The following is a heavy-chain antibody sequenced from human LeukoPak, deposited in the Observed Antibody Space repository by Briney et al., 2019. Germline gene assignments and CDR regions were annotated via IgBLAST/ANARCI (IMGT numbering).Heavy chain of an antibody. D-gene: IGHD3-9*01. CDR1: GFTFSDYA. J-gene: IGHJ4*02. CDR2: IGYDGSNK. CDR3: ATDQRYAFDY. V-gene: IGHV3-33*01. Sequence: WRALRLSCAASGFTFSDYAMHWVRQAPSKGLEWVAVIGYDGSNKYDADSVKGRFTISRDNSKNMMYLQMNSLRAEATAVYYCATDQRYAFDYWGQGILVTVSS.